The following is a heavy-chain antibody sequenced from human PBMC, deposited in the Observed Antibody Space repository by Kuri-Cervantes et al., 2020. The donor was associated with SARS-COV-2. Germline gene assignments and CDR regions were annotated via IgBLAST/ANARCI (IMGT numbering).Heavy chain of an antibody. V-gene: IGHV1-18*01. CDR2: ISAYNGNT. CDR3: ARQAQLVKFDY. D-gene: IGHD6-6*01. J-gene: IGHJ4*02. CDR1: GYTFTSYA. Sequence: ASVKVSCKASGYTFTSYAMHWVRQAPGQRLEWMGWISAYNGNTNYAQKLQGRVTMTTDTSTSTAYMELRGLRSDDTAVYYCARQAQLVKFDYWGQGTLVTVSS.